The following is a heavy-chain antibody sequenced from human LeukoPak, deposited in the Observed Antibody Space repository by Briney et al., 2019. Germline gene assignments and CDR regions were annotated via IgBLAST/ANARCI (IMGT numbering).Heavy chain of an antibody. CDR3: ARGFQYGSGSYPYSL. J-gene: IGHJ4*02. D-gene: IGHD3-10*01. CDR2: IYSGGST. CDR1: GFTLSNNY. Sequence: GGSLRLSCAASGFTLSNNYMSWVRQAPGKGLEWVSVIYSGGSTYYADSVKGRLTISRDIYKNSLHLQMNSLRAEDTAVYYCARGFQYGSGSYPYSLWGQGTLVTVSS. V-gene: IGHV3-66*01.